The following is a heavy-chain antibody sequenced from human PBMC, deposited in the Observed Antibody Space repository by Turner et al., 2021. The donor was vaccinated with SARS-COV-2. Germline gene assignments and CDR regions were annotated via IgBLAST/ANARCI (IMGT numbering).Heavy chain of an antibody. J-gene: IGHJ6*02. CDR1: GGPLRFKS. CDR3: ARHQGSASGYDHGMNV. Sequence: QVHLQESGPGLVKPAETLSLPCTVSGGPLRFKSWSWLRQSPGRGLEWIGYFYKIGSIDYNPTLRSRVTISVDTSKNQLSLNQISVTAADTAVYYCARHQGSASGYDHGMNVWGQGTAVIVSS. V-gene: IGHV4-59*08. D-gene: IGHD1-26*01. CDR2: FYKIGSI.